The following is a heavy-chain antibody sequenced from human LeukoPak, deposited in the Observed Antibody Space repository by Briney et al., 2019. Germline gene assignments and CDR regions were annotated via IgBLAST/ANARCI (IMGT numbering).Heavy chain of an antibody. J-gene: IGHJ4*02. Sequence: SETLSLTCSVSGVSISAYYWTWIRQSAGNRLEWIGRIYPGEGIYATATTSYNPSFKSRVTMSGDTSKNQLSLKLSSVTAADTAVYYCARDPTTVTTIFDSWGQGILVTVSS. V-gene: IGHV4-4*07. D-gene: IGHD4-11*01. CDR1: GVSISAYY. CDR2: IYPGEGIYATATT. CDR3: ARDPTTVTTIFDS.